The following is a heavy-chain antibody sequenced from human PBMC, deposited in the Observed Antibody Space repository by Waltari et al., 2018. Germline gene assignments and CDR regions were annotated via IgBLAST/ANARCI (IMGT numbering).Heavy chain of an antibody. V-gene: IGHV1-18*01. CDR3: ARYYDFWGRFSSVDY. J-gene: IGHJ4*02. Sequence: QVQLVQSGPEVKKPGASVKVSCKTSGYTFINYGISWVRQAPGQGLEWMGWISAYSGKTDFTQEIQDRLTMTTDTSTNTGYMALTSLASDDTAVYYCARYYDFWGRFSSVDYWGQGTLVTVSS. D-gene: IGHD3-3*01. CDR2: ISAYSGKT. CDR1: GYTFINYG.